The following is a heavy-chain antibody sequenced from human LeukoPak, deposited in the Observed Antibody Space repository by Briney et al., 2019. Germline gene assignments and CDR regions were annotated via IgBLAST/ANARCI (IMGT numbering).Heavy chain of an antibody. CDR2: TSYSGSVQ. Sequence: GGSLRLSCAASGFTFNNFGMHWVRQAPGKGLEWVSVTSYSGSVQFYADSVKGRFTISRDASKNTVHLQMNSLRAEDTAVYYCARSPRDSRDWTGTLDYWGQGALVTVSS. CDR1: GFTFNNFG. J-gene: IGHJ4*02. CDR3: ARSPRDSRDWTGTLDY. V-gene: IGHV3-30*03. D-gene: IGHD3-22*01.